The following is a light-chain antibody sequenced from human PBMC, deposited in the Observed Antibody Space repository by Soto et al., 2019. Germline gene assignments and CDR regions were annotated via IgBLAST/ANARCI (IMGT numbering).Light chain of an antibody. CDR2: GAS. V-gene: IGKV3-15*01. J-gene: IGKJ3*01. CDR1: QSVSSN. CDR3: QQYDNWPPV. Sequence: EIMMTQSPATLSVSPGERATLSCRANQSVSSNLAWYQHRPGQAPRLLIYGASTRATGIPARFSGSGSGTEFTLTISRLQSEDFAVYNCQQYDNWPPVFGPGTKVDIK.